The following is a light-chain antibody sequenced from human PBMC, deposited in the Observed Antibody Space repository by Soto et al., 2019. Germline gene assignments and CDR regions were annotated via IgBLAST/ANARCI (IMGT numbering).Light chain of an antibody. J-gene: IGKJ4*01. Sequence: DIQMTQSPSSLSASVGDRVTITCRASQIISSYLNWYQQKPGKAPKLLIYAASSLQSGVPSRFSGSGSGTEFTLTISSLQPEDFATYYCQQSYSTPLTFGGGTKVDIK. CDR2: AAS. CDR1: QIISSY. CDR3: QQSYSTPLT. V-gene: IGKV1-39*01.